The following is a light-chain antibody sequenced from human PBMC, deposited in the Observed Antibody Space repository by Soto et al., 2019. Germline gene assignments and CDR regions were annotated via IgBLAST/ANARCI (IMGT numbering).Light chain of an antibody. Sequence: DIPMTQSPSSLSASVGDRVTITCRASQSISSYLNWYQQKPGKAPKLLIYAASSFQSGVPSRFSGSGSGTDFPLTISRLQPEDFATYYCQQSYSTLPLTFGGGTKVEIK. CDR1: QSISSY. CDR2: AAS. CDR3: QQSYSTLPLT. V-gene: IGKV1-39*01. J-gene: IGKJ4*01.